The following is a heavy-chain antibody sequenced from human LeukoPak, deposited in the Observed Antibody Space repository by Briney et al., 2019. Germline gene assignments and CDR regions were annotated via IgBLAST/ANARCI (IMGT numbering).Heavy chain of an antibody. CDR2: ISYTGNT. CDR1: GGSISSSSYY. V-gene: IGHV4-61*05. Sequence: PSETLSLTCTVSGGSISSSSYYWGWIRQPPGKGLEWIGYISYTGNTNYNPSLKSRVTISVDTSKNQFSLKLSSVTAADTAVYYCAREGGFHSPAGIWGQGTMVTVSS. CDR3: AREGGFHSPAGI. J-gene: IGHJ3*02. D-gene: IGHD1-26*01.